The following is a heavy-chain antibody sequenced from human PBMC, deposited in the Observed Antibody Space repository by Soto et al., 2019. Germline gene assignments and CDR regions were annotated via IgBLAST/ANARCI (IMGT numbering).Heavy chain of an antibody. J-gene: IGHJ4*02. V-gene: IGHV5-51*01. Sequence: GESLKISCKASGYSFANYCIAWVRQMPGKGLEWMGIFYSGDSDTRYSPSFQGQVVISGDKSINTAYLQWTSLKASDTAMYYCARGSSGFYDYWGQGTLVTVSS. CDR3: ARGSSGFYDY. CDR1: GYSFANYC. D-gene: IGHD6-19*01. CDR2: FYSGDSDT.